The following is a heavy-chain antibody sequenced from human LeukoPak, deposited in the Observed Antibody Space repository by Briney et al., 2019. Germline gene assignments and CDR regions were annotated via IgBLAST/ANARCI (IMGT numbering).Heavy chain of an antibody. V-gene: IGHV3-23*01. J-gene: IGHJ4*02. CDR3: ASGTTVTTFDY. Sequence: GGSLRLSCAASGFKFDDHGMSWVRQVPGKGLEWVSAVSGSGGSTYYADSVKGRFAISRDTSKNTLYLQMNSLRAEDTAVYYCASGTTVTTFDYWGQGTLVTVSS. D-gene: IGHD4-17*01. CDR2: VSGSGGST. CDR1: GFKFDDHG.